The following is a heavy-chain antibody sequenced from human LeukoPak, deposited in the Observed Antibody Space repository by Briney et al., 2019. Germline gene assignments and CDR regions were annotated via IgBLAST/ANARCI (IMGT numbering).Heavy chain of an antibody. D-gene: IGHD4-17*01. CDR3: ARGTNTASDTVTTTEFDY. CDR2: INHSGST. J-gene: IGHJ4*02. Sequence: SETLSLTCAVYGGSFNDYYWSWICQPPGKGLEWIGEINHSGSTNYNPSLKSRVTISVDTSKNQFSLKLSSVTAADTAVYYCARGTNTASDTVTTTEFDYWGQGTLVTVSS. CDR1: GGSFNDYY. V-gene: IGHV4-34*01.